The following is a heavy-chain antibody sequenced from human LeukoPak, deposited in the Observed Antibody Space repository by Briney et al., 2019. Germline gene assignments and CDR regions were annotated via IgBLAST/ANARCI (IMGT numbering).Heavy chain of an antibody. D-gene: IGHD3-10*01. J-gene: IGHJ3*02. CDR3: ATATRYYGSGSYQFDI. V-gene: IGHV1-2*02. CDR2: INPNSGGT. CDR1: GYTFTGYY. Sequence: ASVKVSCKASGYTFTGYYMHWVRQAPGQGLEWMGWINPNSGGTNYAQKFQGRVTMTRDTSISTAYMELSSLRSEDTAVYYCATATRYYGSGSYQFDIWGQGTMVTVSS.